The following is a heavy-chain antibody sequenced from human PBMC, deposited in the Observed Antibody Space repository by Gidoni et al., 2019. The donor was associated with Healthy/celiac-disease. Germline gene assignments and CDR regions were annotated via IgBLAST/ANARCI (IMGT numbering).Heavy chain of an antibody. CDR3: AKDQDPDYYDSSGYYYGHFQH. CDR2: ISGSGGST. V-gene: IGHV3-23*01. D-gene: IGHD3-22*01. CDR1: GFTFSSYA. Sequence: EVQLLESGGGLVQPGGSLRLSWAASGFTFSSYAKSWVRQAPGKGLEWVSAISGSGGSTYYADSVKGRFTISRDNSKNTLYLQMNSLRAEDTAVYYCAKDQDPDYYDSSGYYYGHFQHWGQGTLVTVSS. J-gene: IGHJ1*01.